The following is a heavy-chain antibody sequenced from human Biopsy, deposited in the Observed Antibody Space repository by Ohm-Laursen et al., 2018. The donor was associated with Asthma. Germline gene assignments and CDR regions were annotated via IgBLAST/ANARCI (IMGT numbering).Heavy chain of an antibody. Sequence: GTLSLTCAVSGVSIRSYYWTWIRQPPGKGLEWIGNIHYSGSTYSNPSLKSRVTISVDTSKKQISLRLSSVIAADTAVYYCAGFCSGGNCPDHWGQGALVTVSS. D-gene: IGHD2-15*01. CDR3: AGFCSGGNCPDH. CDR1: GVSIRSYY. V-gene: IGHV4-59*01. CDR2: IHYSGST. J-gene: IGHJ4*02.